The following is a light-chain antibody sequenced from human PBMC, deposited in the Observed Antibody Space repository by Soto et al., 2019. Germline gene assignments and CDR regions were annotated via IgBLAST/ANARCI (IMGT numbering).Light chain of an antibody. CDR2: KAS. CDR3: QQYNGHPLT. J-gene: IGKJ4*01. CDR1: QYISSW. Sequence: DIQMTQSPSTLSASLGDRVTITCRASQYISSWVAWHQQKPGKPPKLLIYKASSLESGVPSRFSGSGSGTEFTLTISSLQSDDSATYYCQQYNGHPLTFGGGTKVETK. V-gene: IGKV1-5*03.